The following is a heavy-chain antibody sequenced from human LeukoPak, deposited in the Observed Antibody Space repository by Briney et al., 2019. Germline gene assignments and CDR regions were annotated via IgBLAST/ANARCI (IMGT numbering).Heavy chain of an antibody. J-gene: IGHJ4*02. Sequence: GASVKVSCKASGGTFSSYGISWVRQAPGQGLEWMGWISAYNGNTNYAQKLQGRVTMTTDTSTSTAYMELRSLRSDDTAVYYCPREGRFYDMLTGYYTKYFDYWGQGTLVTVSS. CDR2: ISAYNGNT. CDR1: GGTFSSYG. CDR3: PREGRFYDMLTGYYTKYFDY. D-gene: IGHD3-9*01. V-gene: IGHV1-18*01.